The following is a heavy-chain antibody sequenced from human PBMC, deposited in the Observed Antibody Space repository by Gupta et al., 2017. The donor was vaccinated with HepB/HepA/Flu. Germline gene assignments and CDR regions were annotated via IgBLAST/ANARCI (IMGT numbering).Heavy chain of an antibody. V-gene: IGHV3-23*01. CDR2: FNMPEDIR. CDR1: GFTFSNSA. D-gene: IGHD3-16*01. CDR3: VKDRGSV. J-gene: IGHJ6*04. Sequence: EVQLLESGGGLGQPGGSLRLSCTASGFTFSNSAVNWRSWVRQVTGQGLKWVSLFNMPEDIRCYADSLKGRFTISRDNSKDALYLRMNSLRADDTALYFCVKDRGSVWGRGTTVTVSS.